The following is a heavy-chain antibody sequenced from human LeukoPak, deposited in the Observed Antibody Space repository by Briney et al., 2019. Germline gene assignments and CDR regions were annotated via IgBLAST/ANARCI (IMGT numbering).Heavy chain of an antibody. V-gene: IGHV4-34*01. CDR2: INHSGST. CDR3: AGLESHRPLDY. CDR1: GGSFSGYY. D-gene: IGHD1-1*01. J-gene: IGHJ4*02. Sequence: SETLSLTCAVYGGSFSGYYWSWIRQPPGKGLEWIGEINHSGSTNYNPSLKSRVTILVDTSKNQFSLKLSSVIAADTAVYYCAGLESHRPLDYWGQGILVTVSS.